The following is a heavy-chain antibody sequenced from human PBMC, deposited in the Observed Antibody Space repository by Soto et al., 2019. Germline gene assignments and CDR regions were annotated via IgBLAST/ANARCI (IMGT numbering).Heavy chain of an antibody. Sequence: GGSLRLSCAASGFTFSSYAMSWVRQAPGKGLEWVSAISGSGGSTYYADSVKGRFTISRDNSKNTLYLQMNSLRAEDTAVYYCAKDLGYYDSSGYDYWGQGTLVTVSS. J-gene: IGHJ4*02. D-gene: IGHD3-22*01. CDR1: GFTFSSYA. CDR3: AKDLGYYDSSGYDY. V-gene: IGHV3-23*01. CDR2: ISGSGGST.